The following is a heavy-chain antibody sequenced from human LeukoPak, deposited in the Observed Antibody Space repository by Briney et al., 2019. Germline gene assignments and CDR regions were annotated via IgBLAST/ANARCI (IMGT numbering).Heavy chain of an antibody. CDR1: GDSGDSMNTYY. D-gene: IGHD3-9*01. Sequence: SETLSLTCNVSGDSGDSMNTYYWRWVRQPPGKALAWIGYIYYSGSTNYNPSLKSRVTISVDTSKNQFSLKLSSVTAADTAVYYCARGDILTGYPFRYYYYMDVWGKGTTVTISS. CDR3: ARGDILTGYPFRYYYYMDV. CDR2: IYYSGST. J-gene: IGHJ6*03. V-gene: IGHV4-61*01.